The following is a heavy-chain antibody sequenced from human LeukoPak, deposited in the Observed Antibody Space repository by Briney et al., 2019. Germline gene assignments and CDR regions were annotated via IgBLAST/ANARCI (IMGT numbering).Heavy chain of an antibody. Sequence: GGSLRLSCAASGFTFSSYGMSWVRQAPGKGLEWVSAICGSGGSTYYADSVKGRFTISRDNSKNTLFLQMNSLRAEDTALYYCAKVRDSSADLESFDYWGQGTLVTVSS. D-gene: IGHD3-22*01. CDR1: GFTFSSYG. J-gene: IGHJ4*02. V-gene: IGHV3-23*01. CDR3: AKVRDSSADLESFDY. CDR2: ICGSGGST.